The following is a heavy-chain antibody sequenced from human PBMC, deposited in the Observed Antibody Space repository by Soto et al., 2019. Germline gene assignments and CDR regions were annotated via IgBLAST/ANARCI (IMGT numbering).Heavy chain of an antibody. CDR3: ARVVNGVGFNWFDP. Sequence: SETLSLTCAVSGGSISSGGYSWSWIRQPPGKGLEWIGYIYHSGSTYYNPSLKSRVTISVDRSKNQFSLKLSSVTAADTAVYYCARVVNGVGFNWFDPWGQGTLVTVSS. J-gene: IGHJ5*02. D-gene: IGHD2-8*01. CDR1: GGSISSGGYS. CDR2: IYHSGST. V-gene: IGHV4-30-2*01.